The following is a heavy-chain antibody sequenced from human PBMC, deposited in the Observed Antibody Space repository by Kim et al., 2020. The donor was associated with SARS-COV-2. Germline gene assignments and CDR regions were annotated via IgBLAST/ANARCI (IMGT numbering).Heavy chain of an antibody. D-gene: IGHD6-6*01. CDR2: ISGSGGST. CDR1: GFTFSSYA. CDR3: AKGPGLNIAGRLPYFDY. J-gene: IGHJ4*02. V-gene: IGHV3-23*01. Sequence: GGSLRLSCAASGFTFSSYAMSWVRQAPGKGLEWVSSISGSGGSTYYADSVKGRFTISRDNSKSTLYLQMNSLKAEDTAVYYCAKGPGLNIAGRLPYFDYWGQGTLVTVSS.